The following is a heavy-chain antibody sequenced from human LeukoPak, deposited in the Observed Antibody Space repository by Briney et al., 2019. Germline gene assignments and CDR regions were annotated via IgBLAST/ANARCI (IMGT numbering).Heavy chain of an antibody. CDR1: GGSISSYY. CDR2: MYYSGST. D-gene: IGHD2-2*01. CDR3: ARTRVPAPNFDY. V-gene: IGHV4-59*01. J-gene: IGHJ4*02. Sequence: SETLSLTCTVAGGSISSYYWSWIRQPPGKGPEWIGYMYYSGSTNYNPSLKSRVTISVDTSKNQFSLKLSSVTAADTAVYYCARTRVPAPNFDYWGQGTLVTVSS.